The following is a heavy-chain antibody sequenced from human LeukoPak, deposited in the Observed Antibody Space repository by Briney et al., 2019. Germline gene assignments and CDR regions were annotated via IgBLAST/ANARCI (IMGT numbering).Heavy chain of an antibody. Sequence: PSETLSLTCAVYGGSFSGYYWSWIRQPPGKGLEWVGEINHSGSTNYNPSLKSRVTISVDTSKSQFSLKLSSVTAADTAVYYCARIIAGRLDFWGQGTLVTVSS. V-gene: IGHV4-34*01. CDR1: GGSFSGYY. CDR3: ARIIAGRLDF. J-gene: IGHJ4*02. D-gene: IGHD6-6*01. CDR2: INHSGST.